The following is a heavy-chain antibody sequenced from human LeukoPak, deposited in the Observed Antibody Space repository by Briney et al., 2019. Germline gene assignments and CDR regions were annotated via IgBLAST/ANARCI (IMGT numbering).Heavy chain of an antibody. V-gene: IGHV4-30-4*07. CDR1: GGSISSGGYS. CDR3: ASQGAVTALVDY. CDR2: IYYSGST. Sequence: TSETLSLTCAVSGGSISSGGYSWSWIRQPPGKGLEWIGYIYYSGSTYYNPSLKSRVTISVDTSKNQFSLKLSSVTAADTAVYYCASQGAVTALVDYWGQGTLVTVSS. D-gene: IGHD2-21*02. J-gene: IGHJ4*02.